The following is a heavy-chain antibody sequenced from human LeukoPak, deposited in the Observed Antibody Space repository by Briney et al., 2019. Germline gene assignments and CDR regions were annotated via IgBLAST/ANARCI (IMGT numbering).Heavy chain of an antibody. CDR3: ARDRWIDAFDI. CDR1: GGSISSSSYY. D-gene: IGHD2-2*03. CDR2: IYYSGST. Sequence: PSETLSLTCTVSGGSISSSSYYWGWIRQPPGKGLEWIGSIYYSGSTYYNPSLKSRVTISVDTSKNQFSLKLSSVTAADTAVYYCARDRWIDAFDIWGQGTMVTVSS. V-gene: IGHV4-39*07. J-gene: IGHJ3*02.